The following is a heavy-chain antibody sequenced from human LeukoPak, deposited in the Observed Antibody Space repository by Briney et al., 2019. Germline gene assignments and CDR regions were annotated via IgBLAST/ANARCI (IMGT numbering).Heavy chain of an antibody. Sequence: ASQTLSLTCTVSGGSINSGGSCWSWIRQHPGKGLEWIGCIYYSWGSYYNPSLKSRVTLSLDTSKNQFSLKLSSVTAADTAVYYCARDNGDYRSIYYYMDVWGKGTTVTVSS. CDR1: GGSINSGGSC. J-gene: IGHJ6*03. D-gene: IGHD4-11*01. CDR2: IYYSWGS. V-gene: IGHV4-31*03. CDR3: ARDNGDYRSIYYYMDV.